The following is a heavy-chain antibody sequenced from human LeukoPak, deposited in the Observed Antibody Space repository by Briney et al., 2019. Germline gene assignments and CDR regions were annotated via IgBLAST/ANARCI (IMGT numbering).Heavy chain of an antibody. D-gene: IGHD5-24*01. CDR1: GVSISSYY. CDR2: IYTSGST. V-gene: IGHV4-4*07. CDR3: ARGRRDGYNWPLNWFDP. J-gene: IGHJ5*02. Sequence: SETLSLTCTVSGVSISSYYWSWIRQPAGKGLEWIGRIYTSGSTNYNPSLKSRVTMSVDTSKNQFSLKLSSVTAADTAVYYCARGRRDGYNWPLNWFDPWGQGTLVTVSS.